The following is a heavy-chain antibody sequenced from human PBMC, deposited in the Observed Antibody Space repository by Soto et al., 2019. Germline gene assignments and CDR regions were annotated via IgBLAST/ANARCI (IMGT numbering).Heavy chain of an antibody. V-gene: IGHV3-48*01. CDR2: ISSSSSTI. CDR1: GFTFSSYS. CDR3: ARDYYDSSGYYYGPFSGFFDY. D-gene: IGHD3-22*01. J-gene: IGHJ4*02. Sequence: PGGSLRLSCAASGFTFSSYSMNWVRQAPGKGLEWVSYISSSSSTIYYADSVKGRFTISRDNAKNSLYLQMNSLRAEDTAVYYCARDYYDSSGYYYGPFSGFFDYWGQGTLVTVS.